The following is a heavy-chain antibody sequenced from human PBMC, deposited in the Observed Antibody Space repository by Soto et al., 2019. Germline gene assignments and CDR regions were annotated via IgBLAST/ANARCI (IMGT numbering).Heavy chain of an antibody. CDR1: GGSISSSIYY. J-gene: IGHJ4*02. CDR3: ARRLAVTGTLEYYFDY. Sequence: SETLSLTCTVSGGSISSSIYYWGWIRQPPGKGLEWIGNVYYSGSTYYNPSLQSRVTISVDTSKNQFSLRLNSVTASDTAVYYCARRLAVTGTLEYYFDYWGQGSLVTVSS. CDR2: VYYSGST. V-gene: IGHV4-39*01. D-gene: IGHD6-19*01.